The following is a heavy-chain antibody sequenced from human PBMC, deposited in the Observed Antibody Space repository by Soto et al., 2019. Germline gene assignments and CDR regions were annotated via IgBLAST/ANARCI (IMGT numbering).Heavy chain of an antibody. CDR1: VFTFGDSY. V-gene: IGHV3-11*06. J-gene: IGHJ5*02. D-gene: IGHD2-15*01. Sequence: GGSLRLSCAGSVFTFGDSYMSWIRQAPGKGLEWLSYISPGSRYPAYADSVKGRFTISRDNAKRSLYLQMMSLTAEDTAIYYCVRGGGGGLFEPWGQGTMVTVSS. CDR3: VRGGGGGLFEP. CDR2: ISPGSRYP.